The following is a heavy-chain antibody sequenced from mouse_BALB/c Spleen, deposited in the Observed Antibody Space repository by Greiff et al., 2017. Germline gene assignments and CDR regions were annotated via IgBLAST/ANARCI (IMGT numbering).Heavy chain of an antibody. CDR1: GFTFSSYG. J-gene: IGHJ3*01. V-gene: IGHV5-6-3*01. CDR3: ARDGGYIYYGYGFAY. Sequence: EVQLQESGGGLVQPGGSLKLSCAASGFTFSSYGMSWVRQTPDKRLELVATINSNGGSTYYPDSVKGRFTISRDNAKNTLYLQMSSLKSEDTAMYYCARDGGYIYYGYGFAYWGQGTLVTVSA. D-gene: IGHD2-2*01. CDR2: INSNGGST.